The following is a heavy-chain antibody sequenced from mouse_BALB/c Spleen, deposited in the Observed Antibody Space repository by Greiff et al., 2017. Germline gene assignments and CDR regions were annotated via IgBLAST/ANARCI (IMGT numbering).Heavy chain of an antibody. CDR2: ISYSGST. D-gene: IGHD1-1*01. V-gene: IGHV3-8*02. CDR1: GDSITSGY. Sequence: VQLKQSGPSLVKPSQTLSLTCSVTGDSITSGYWNWIRKFPGNKLEYMGYISYSGSTYYNPSLKSRISITRDTSKNQYYLQLNSVTTEDTATYYCARSITTVVDAMDYWGQGTSVTVSS. CDR3: ARSITTVVDAMDY. J-gene: IGHJ4*01.